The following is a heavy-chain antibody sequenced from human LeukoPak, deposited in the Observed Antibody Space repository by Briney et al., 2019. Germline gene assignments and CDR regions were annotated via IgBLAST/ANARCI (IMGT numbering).Heavy chain of an antibody. CDR3: ASGPGYSSSWYFDY. D-gene: IGHD6-13*01. V-gene: IGHV3-48*04. CDR2: ISSSGSTI. J-gene: IGHJ4*02. Sequence: PGGSLRLSCAASGFTFSSYAMSWVRQAPGKGLEWVSYISSSGSTIYYADSVKGRFTISRDNAKNSLYLQMNSLRAEDTAVYYCASGPGYSSSWYFDYWGQGTLVTVSS. CDR1: GFTFSSYA.